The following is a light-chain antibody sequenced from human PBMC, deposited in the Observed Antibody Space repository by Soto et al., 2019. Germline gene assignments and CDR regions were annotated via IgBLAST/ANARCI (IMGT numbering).Light chain of an antibody. J-gene: IGKJ4*01. V-gene: IGKV3-15*01. CDR3: QHHHNWLLT. CDR1: QSINNN. CDR2: SAS. Sequence: EIVMTQSPATLSVSPGDRVTLSCRASQSINNNLAWYQQKPGQAPRLLIYSASTRATGIPARFSGSGSGTEFTLTISSLQSEDFAVYYCQHHHNWLLTFGGGTKVEIK.